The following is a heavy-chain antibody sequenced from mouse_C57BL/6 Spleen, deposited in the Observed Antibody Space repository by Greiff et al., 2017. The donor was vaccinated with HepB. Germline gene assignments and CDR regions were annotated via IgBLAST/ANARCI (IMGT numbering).Heavy chain of an antibody. CDR2: IDPSDSYT. CDR1: GYTFTSYW. Sequence: VQLQQPGAELVKPGASVKLSCKASGYTFTSYWMQWVKQRPGQGLEWIGEIDPSDSYTNYNQKFKGKATLTVDTSSSTAYMQLSSLTSEDSAVYYCATSYGNYTWYFDVWGTGTTVTVSS. J-gene: IGHJ1*03. CDR3: ATSYGNYTWYFDV. V-gene: IGHV1-50*01. D-gene: IGHD2-1*01.